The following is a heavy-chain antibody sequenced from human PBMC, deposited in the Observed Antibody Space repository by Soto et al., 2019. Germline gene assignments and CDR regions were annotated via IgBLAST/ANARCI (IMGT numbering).Heavy chain of an antibody. CDR3: ARAAVVRGVIIGYFDY. Sequence: GASVKVSCKASGYTFITYGITWVRQAPGQGLEWMGWIGPYNGNTDYAQRLQGRVTMTTDTSTSTAYMEMRSLRSDDTALYYCARAAVVRGVIIGYFDYWGQGTLVTVSS. V-gene: IGHV1-18*01. CDR2: IGPYNGNT. CDR1: GYTFITYG. J-gene: IGHJ4*02. D-gene: IGHD3-10*01.